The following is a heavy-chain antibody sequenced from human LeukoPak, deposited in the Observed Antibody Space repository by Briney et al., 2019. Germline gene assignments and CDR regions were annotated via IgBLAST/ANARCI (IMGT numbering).Heavy chain of an antibody. CDR3: ARLSDYSNYNYYIDV. J-gene: IGHJ6*03. Sequence: GESLKISCKGSGFRFLNNWIGWVRQRPGKGLEWMGIIYPADSDTRYTPPFQGQVTISADKSINTAYLQWSSLKASDTGLYYCARLSDYSNYNYYIDVWGKGTTVTVSS. V-gene: IGHV5-51*01. CDR2: IYPADSDT. CDR1: GFRFLNNW. D-gene: IGHD4-11*01.